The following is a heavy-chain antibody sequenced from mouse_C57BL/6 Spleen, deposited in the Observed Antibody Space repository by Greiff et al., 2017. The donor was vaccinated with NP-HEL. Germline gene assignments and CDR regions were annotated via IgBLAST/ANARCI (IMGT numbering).Heavy chain of an antibody. V-gene: IGHV3-6*01. CDR2: ISYDGSN. CDR1: GYSITSGYY. CDR3: AGNSNRGFAY. J-gene: IGHJ3*01. Sequence: EVKVEESGPGLVKPSQSLSLTCSVTGYSITSGYYWNWIRQFPGNKLEWMGYISYDGSNNYNPSLKNRISITRDTSKNQFFLKLNSVTTEDTATYYCAGNSNRGFAYWGQGTLVTVSA. D-gene: IGHD2-5*01.